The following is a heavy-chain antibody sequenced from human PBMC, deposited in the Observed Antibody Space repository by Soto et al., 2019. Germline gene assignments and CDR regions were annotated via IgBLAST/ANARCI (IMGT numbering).Heavy chain of an antibody. Sequence: SVKVSCKASGGTFSTYAISWVRQAPGQGLEWVGGIIPIFGTANYAQKFQGRVTITADESTSTAYMELSSLRAEDTAVYYCARAAYSYGTAYLSYYYGMDVWGQGTAVTVSS. V-gene: IGHV1-69*13. CDR3: ARAAYSYGTAYLSYYYGMDV. J-gene: IGHJ6*02. D-gene: IGHD5-18*01. CDR2: IIPIFGTA. CDR1: GGTFSTYA.